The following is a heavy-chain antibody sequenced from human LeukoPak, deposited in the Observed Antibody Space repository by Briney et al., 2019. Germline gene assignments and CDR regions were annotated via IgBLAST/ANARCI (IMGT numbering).Heavy chain of an antibody. D-gene: IGHD3-10*01. Sequence: SETLSLTCTVSGASISSYHWSWIRQPPGKGLEWIGYMYYSGTTNYNPSLKSRVTISLDTSRNQFSLKLRSVTAADTAVYYCARDWTIPDGSSGYYYYGMDVWGQGTTVTVSS. V-gene: IGHV4-59*01. CDR2: MYYSGTT. J-gene: IGHJ6*02. CDR3: ARDWTIPDGSSGYYYYGMDV. CDR1: GASISSYH.